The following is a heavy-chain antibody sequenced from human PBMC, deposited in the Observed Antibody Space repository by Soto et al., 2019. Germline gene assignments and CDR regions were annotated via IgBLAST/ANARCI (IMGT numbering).Heavy chain of an antibody. CDR2: INPYNGNT. V-gene: IGHV1-18*01. D-gene: IGHD1-26*01. CDR3: ARGGASTGGMDV. Sequence: QVQLVQSGVEVKKPGASMKVSCKASGYTFTSYGFSWVRQAPGQGLEWMGWINPYNGNTNYAQNLQGRVTMTTDTSTSTAYMELRSLTSDDTAVYYWARGGASTGGMDVWGQGTTVTVSS. CDR1: GYTFTSYG. J-gene: IGHJ6*02.